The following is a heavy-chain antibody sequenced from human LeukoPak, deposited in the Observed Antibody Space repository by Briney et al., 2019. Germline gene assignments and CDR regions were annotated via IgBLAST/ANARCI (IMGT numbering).Heavy chain of an antibody. J-gene: IGHJ5*02. V-gene: IGHV4-61*02. Sequence: SETLSLTCTVSGDSIASAHHHWNWIRQSAGKGLEWIGRIYTRGGTLYNPSLKNRVTISIDTSKKQFSLELSSVTAADTAVYYCARGRPDGSGSYYKFDPWGQGTLVTVS. CDR1: GDSIASAHHH. D-gene: IGHD3-10*01. CDR2: IYTRGGT. CDR3: ARGRPDGSGSYYKFDP.